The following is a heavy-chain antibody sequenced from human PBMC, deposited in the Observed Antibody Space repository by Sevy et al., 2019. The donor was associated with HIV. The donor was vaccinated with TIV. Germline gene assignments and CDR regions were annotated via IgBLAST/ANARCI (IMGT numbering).Heavy chain of an antibody. V-gene: IGHV3-30-3*01. D-gene: IGHD4-17*01. Sequence: GGSLRLSCAASGFTFSSYAMHWVRQAPGKGLEWVAVISYDGSNKYYADSVKGRFTISRDNSKNTLYQQMNSLRAEDTAVYYCARQSTVTEPGLDYWGQGTLVTVSS. CDR2: ISYDGSNK. J-gene: IGHJ4*02. CDR3: ARQSTVTEPGLDY. CDR1: GFTFSSYA.